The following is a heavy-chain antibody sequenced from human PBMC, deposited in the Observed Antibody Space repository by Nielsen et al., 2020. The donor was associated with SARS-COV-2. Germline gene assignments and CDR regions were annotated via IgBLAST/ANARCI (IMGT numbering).Heavy chain of an antibody. CDR1: GFTFSNYW. CDR2: IHSDGRST. J-gene: IGHJ4*02. V-gene: IGHV3-74*01. CDR3: ARDPGLDYFDY. D-gene: IGHD6-6*01. Sequence: GGSLRLSCAASGFTFSNYWLHWVRRAPGKGLVWFSRIHSDGRSTSFADSVKGRFPISRDNAKNTLYLQMNSLRAEDTAVYYCARDPGLDYFDYWGQGILVTVSS.